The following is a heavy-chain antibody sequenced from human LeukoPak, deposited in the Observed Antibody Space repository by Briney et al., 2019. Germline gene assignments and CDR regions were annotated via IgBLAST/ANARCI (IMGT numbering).Heavy chain of an antibody. Sequence: RGSLRLSCAASGFTFSSDAMSWVRQAPGKGLEWVSAISGSGGSRYYADSVKGRFTISRDNSKNTLYLQRNSLRAEDTAVYYCAKFLSFYGSGSYNVAFDIWGQGTMVTVSS. CDR2: ISGSGGSR. CDR1: GFTFSSDA. CDR3: AKFLSFYGSGSYNVAFDI. J-gene: IGHJ3*02. D-gene: IGHD3-10*01. V-gene: IGHV3-23*01.